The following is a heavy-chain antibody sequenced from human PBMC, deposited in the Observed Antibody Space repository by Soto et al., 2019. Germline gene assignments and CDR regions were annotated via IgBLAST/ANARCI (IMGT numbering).Heavy chain of an antibody. J-gene: IGHJ6*02. V-gene: IGHV1-69*13. CDR3: ARGARKGYCISTSCEYYYYYGMDV. Sequence: SVKVSCKASGGTFSSYAISWVRQAPGQGLEWMRGIIPIFGTANYAQKFQGRVTITADESTSTAYMELSSLRSEDTAVYYCARGARKGYCISTSCEYYYYYGMDVWGQGTTVTVSS. D-gene: IGHD2-2*01. CDR2: IIPIFGTA. CDR1: GGTFSSYA.